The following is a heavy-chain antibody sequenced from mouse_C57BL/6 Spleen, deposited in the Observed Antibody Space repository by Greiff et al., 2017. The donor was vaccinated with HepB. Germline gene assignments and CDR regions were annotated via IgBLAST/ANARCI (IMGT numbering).Heavy chain of an antibody. V-gene: IGHV1-7*01. CDR2: INPSSGYT. Sequence: QVQLQQSGAELAKPGASVKLSCKASGYTFTSYWMHWVKQRPGQGLEWIGYINPSSGYTKYNQKFKDKATLTADKSSSTAYMQLSSLTYEDSAVYYCARERVTTVGYFDVWGTGTTVTVSS. J-gene: IGHJ1*03. CDR3: ARERVTTVGYFDV. D-gene: IGHD1-1*01. CDR1: GYTFTSYW.